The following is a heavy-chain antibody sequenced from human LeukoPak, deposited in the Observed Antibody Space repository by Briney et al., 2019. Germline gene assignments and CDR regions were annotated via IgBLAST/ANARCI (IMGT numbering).Heavy chain of an antibody. CDR3: ARDLDAYYDSSDNWFDL. Sequence: GWSLRLSCAASGFTFSRYWMHWLRQAPRKGLVWVSRINKDGRSTSYADSVKGRFTITRDNAKNTLYLQMNSLRAEDTALYYCARDLDAYYDSSDNWFDLWGQGTLVTVSS. D-gene: IGHD3-22*01. CDR1: GFTFSRYW. J-gene: IGHJ5*02. V-gene: IGHV3-74*01. CDR2: INKDGRST.